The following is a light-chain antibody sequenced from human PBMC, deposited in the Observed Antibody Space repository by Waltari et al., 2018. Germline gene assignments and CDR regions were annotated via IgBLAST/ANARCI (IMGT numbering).Light chain of an antibody. J-gene: IGLJ2*01. CDR3: SSYMDTTTLEL. CDR2: DVT. CDR1: SSDVGSYNY. Sequence: QSALTQPASVSGSPGQSITISCTGTSSDVGSYNYVSWYQQHPGKAPKLIISDVTNRPSGVSHRFAGSKSGNTASLTISGRQAEDEADYYCSSYMDTTTLELFGGGTSLTVL. V-gene: IGLV2-14*03.